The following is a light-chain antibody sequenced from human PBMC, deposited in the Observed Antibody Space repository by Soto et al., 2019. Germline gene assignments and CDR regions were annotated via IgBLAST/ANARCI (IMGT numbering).Light chain of an antibody. CDR2: YIS. J-gene: IGKJ5*01. CDR3: QQHNQWPIT. CDR1: QSAGNF. V-gene: IGKV3D-15*01. Sequence: IGRTQSPATLSVSPGETASLSCRASQSAGNFLAWYQQKPGQAPGLLIYYISTRATGIPARFSGSGSGTEFTLTINLLQSEDSAVYYCQQHNQWPITFGQGTRLEIK.